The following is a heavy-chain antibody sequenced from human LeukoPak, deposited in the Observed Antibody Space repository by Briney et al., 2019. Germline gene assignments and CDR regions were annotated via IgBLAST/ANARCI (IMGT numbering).Heavy chain of an antibody. CDR2: IYYSGST. D-gene: IGHD6-13*01. CDR1: GGSISSGDYY. J-gene: IGHJ5*02. CDR3: ASSIAAAMNWFDP. V-gene: IGHV4-30-4*01. Sequence: SQTLSLTCTVSGGSISSGDYYWSWLRHPPGKGLEWIGYIYYSGSTYYNPSLKSRVTISVDTCKNPFSLKLSSVTAADTAVYYCASSIAAAMNWFDPWGQGTLVTVSS.